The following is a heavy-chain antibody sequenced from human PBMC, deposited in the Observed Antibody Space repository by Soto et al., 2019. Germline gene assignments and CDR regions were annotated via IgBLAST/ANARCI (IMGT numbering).Heavy chain of an antibody. CDR1: GFTFSSYA. V-gene: IGHV3-23*01. Sequence: GGSLRLSCAASGFTFSSYAMSWVRQAPGKGLEWVSAISGSGGSTYYADSVKGRFTISRDNSKNTLYLQMNSLRAEDTAVYYCAKDPGVKYYDILNGHWTNYYYYYGMDVWGQGTKVTVYS. CDR3: AKDPGVKYYDILNGHWTNYYYYYGMDV. J-gene: IGHJ6*02. CDR2: ISGSGGST. D-gene: IGHD3-9*01.